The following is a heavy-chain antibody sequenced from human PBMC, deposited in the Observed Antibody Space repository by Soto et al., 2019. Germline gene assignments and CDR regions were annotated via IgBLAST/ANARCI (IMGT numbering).Heavy chain of an antibody. V-gene: IGHV3-30*18. D-gene: IGHD6-13*01. CDR1: GFTFSSYG. Sequence: QVQLVESGGGVVQPGRSLRLSCAASGFTFSSYGMHWVRQAPGKGLEWVAVILYDGSNKYYADSVKGRFTISRDNSKNTLYLQMNSLRAEDTAVYYCAKDRGSSSWYPYYYYGMDVWGQGTTVTVSS. CDR2: ILYDGSNK. J-gene: IGHJ6*02. CDR3: AKDRGSSSWYPYYYYGMDV.